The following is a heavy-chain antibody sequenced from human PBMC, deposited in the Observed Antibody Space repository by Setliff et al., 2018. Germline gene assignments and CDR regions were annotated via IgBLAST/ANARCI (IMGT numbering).Heavy chain of an antibody. CDR2: IYTGGST. CDR3: ARATYSTGWYGGGGAYYYMDV. CDR1: GDSISSDY. V-gene: IGHV4-4*08. Sequence: SLTCTVSGDSISSDYWNWIRQPPGKTLEWIGYIYTGGSTTYNPSLKSRVTLSLDTSRKEFSLSLSSVTAADTAVYYCARATYSTGWYGGGGAYYYMDVWGKGTTVTVSS. J-gene: IGHJ6*03. D-gene: IGHD6-19*01.